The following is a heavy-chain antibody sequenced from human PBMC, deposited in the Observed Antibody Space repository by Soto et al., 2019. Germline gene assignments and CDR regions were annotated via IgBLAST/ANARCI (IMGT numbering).Heavy chain of an antibody. CDR1: GGSFSGNY. CDR3: ATSMWFGTQPEI. Sequence: QVQLQQWGAGLLKPSETLSLTCAVSGGSFSGNYWTWFRQPPGKGLEWIGEISPSGTTKYIPSLKSRVTISIEMSKEQYSLKVTSVAAADKAVYYCATSMWFGTQPEIWGQGTLVTVSS. D-gene: IGHD3-10*01. V-gene: IGHV4-34*01. CDR2: ISPSGTT. J-gene: IGHJ4*02.